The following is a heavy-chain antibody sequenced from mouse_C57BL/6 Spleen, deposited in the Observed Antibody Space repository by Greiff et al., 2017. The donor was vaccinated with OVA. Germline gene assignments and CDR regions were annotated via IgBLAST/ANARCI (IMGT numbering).Heavy chain of an antibody. CDR3: ARDQDFYYYGSSYAMDY. CDR1: GFTFSSYA. J-gene: IGHJ4*01. V-gene: IGHV5-4*01. Sequence: VQLKESGGGLVKPGGSLKLSCAASGFTFSSYAMSWVRQTPEKRLEWVATISDGGSYTYYPDNVKGRFTISRDNAKNNLYLQMSHLKSEDTAMYYCARDQDFYYYGSSYAMDYWGQGTSVTVSS. CDR2: ISDGGSYT. D-gene: IGHD1-1*01.